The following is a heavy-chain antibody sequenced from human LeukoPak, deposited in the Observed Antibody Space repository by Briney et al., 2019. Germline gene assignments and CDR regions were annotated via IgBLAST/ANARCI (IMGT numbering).Heavy chain of an antibody. J-gene: IGHJ4*02. D-gene: IGHD6-19*01. Sequence: PSETLSLTCTVSGFSISSYYWSWIRQPPGKGLEWIGYIYYSGSTNYNPSLKSRVTISVDTSKTQFSLKLSSVTAADTAVYYCAREEAGTLNFDYWGQGTLVTVSS. CDR2: IYYSGST. CDR3: AREEAGTLNFDY. V-gene: IGHV4-59*01. CDR1: GFSISSYY.